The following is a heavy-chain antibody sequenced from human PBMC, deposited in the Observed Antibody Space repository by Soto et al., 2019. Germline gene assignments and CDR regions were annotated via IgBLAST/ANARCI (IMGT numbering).Heavy chain of an antibody. CDR3: AKDPRVHIAAAESKHYYYYGMDV. D-gene: IGHD6-13*01. V-gene: IGHV3-30*18. CDR2: ISYDGSNK. CDR1: GFTFRSYG. Sequence: PGGSLRLSCSASGFTFRSYGMHWVRQDPGKGLEWVAVISYDGSNKYYADSVKGRFTISRDNSKNTLYLQMNSLRAEDTAVYYCAKDPRVHIAAAESKHYYYYGMDVWGQGTTVTVSS. J-gene: IGHJ6*02.